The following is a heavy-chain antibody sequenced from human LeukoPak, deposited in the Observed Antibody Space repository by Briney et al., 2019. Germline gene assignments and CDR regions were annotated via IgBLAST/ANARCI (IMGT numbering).Heavy chain of an antibody. J-gene: IGHJ4*02. CDR3: ARSGYNRFDY. D-gene: IGHD5-24*01. V-gene: IGHV3-23*01. Sequence: GGSLSLSCAASGFTFSSNSMNWARQAPGKGLEWLSIISGSGSGSGTYYADSVKGRFTISRDNSKNTLYLQMNSLRAEDTAVYDCARSGYNRFDYWGQGTLVTVSS. CDR2: ISGSGSGSGT. CDR1: GFTFSSNS.